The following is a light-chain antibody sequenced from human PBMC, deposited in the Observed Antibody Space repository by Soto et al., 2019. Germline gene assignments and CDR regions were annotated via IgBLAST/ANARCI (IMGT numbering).Light chain of an antibody. V-gene: IGLV2-11*01. Sequence: QSALTQPRSVSGSPGQSVTISCTGNSSDVGIYNYVSWYQQHPGKAPKFMIYDGSMRPSGVPDRFSGSKSGNTASLTISGLQAEDEAHYYCCSYAGRLGVVFGGGTKLTVL. CDR3: CSYAGRLGVV. CDR1: SSDVGIYNY. CDR2: DGS. J-gene: IGLJ2*01.